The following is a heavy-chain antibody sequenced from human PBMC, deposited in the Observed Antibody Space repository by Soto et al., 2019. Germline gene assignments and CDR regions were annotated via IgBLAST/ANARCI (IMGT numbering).Heavy chain of an antibody. D-gene: IGHD2-2*01. J-gene: IGHJ6*03. CDR1: GYTFTSYY. Sequence: ASVKVSCKASGYTFTSYYMHWVRQAPGQGLEWKGIINPSGGSTSYAQKFQGRVTMTRDTSTSTVYMELSSLRSEDTAVYYCARDPKVVVPAAWGYYYYYMDVWGKGTTVTVSS. CDR3: ARDPKVVVPAAWGYYYYYMDV. CDR2: INPSGGST. V-gene: IGHV1-46*03.